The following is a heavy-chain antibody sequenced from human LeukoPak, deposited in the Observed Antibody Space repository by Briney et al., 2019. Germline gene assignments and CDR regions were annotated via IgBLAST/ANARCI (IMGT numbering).Heavy chain of an antibody. V-gene: IGHV3-23*01. CDR3: AKRTVDVVAPKPFDY. J-gene: IGHJ4*02. CDR2: ITGGGVNT. D-gene: IGHD5-12*01. Sequence: GGSLRLSCAASGFTFSSYAMHWVRQTPGKGLERVSAITGGGVNTYYADSVKGRFTISRDNSKNTLYLQMNSLRAEDTALYYCAKRTVDVVAPKPFDYWGQGTLVTVSS. CDR1: GFTFSSYA.